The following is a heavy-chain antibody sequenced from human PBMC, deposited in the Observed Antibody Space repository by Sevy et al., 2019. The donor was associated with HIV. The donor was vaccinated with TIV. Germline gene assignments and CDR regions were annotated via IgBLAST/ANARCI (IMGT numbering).Heavy chain of an antibody. V-gene: IGHV3-9*01. CDR2: ISWNSGSI. D-gene: IGHD1-26*01. CDR1: GFTFDDYA. CDR3: AKDGGGSYGVNAFDI. J-gene: IGHJ3*02. Sequence: GGSLRLSCAASGFTFDDYAMHWVRQAPGKGLEWVSGISWNSGSIGYADSVKGRFTISRDNAKNSLYLQMNSLRAEDTALYYCAKDGGGSYGVNAFDIWGQGTMVTVSS.